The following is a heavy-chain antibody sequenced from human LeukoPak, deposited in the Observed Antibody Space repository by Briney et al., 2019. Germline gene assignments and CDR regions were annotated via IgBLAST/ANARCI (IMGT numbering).Heavy chain of an antibody. J-gene: IGHJ3*02. D-gene: IGHD3-16*01. V-gene: IGHV3-23*01. CDR2: ISGSGGST. CDR3: ANGGNNNDAFDI. CDR1: GFTFSSYA. Sequence: GGSLRLSCAASGFTFSSYAMCWVRQAPGKGLEWVSAISGSGGSTYYADSVKGRFTISRDNSKNTLYLQMNSLRAEDTAVYYCANGGNNNDAFDIWGQGTMVTVSS.